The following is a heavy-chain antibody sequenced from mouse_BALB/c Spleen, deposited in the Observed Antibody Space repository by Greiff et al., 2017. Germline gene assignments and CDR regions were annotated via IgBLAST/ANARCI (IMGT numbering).Heavy chain of an antibody. D-gene: IGHD2-4*01. V-gene: IGHV5-17*02. CDR2: ISSGSSTI. CDR3: ARSTMIYYFDY. CDR1: GFTFSSFG. J-gene: IGHJ2*01. Sequence: EVKLVESGGGLVKPGGSLKLSCAASGFTFSSFGMHWVRQAPEKGLEWVAYISSGSSTIYYADTVKGRFTISRDNPKNTLFLQMTSLRSEDTAMYYCARSTMIYYFDYWGQGTTLTVSS.